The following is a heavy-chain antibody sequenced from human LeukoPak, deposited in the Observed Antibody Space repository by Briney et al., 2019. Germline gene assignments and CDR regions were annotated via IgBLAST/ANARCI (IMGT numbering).Heavy chain of an antibody. CDR1: GGSTNSYY. CDR2: IYSSGST. Sequence: SETLSLTCSVSGGSTNSYYWSWIRQSGGKGLEWIGRIYSSGSTVYNPSLNSRLTMSIDTSKKQFSLTLKSVTATDTAVYYCARVKASSTSWTFDQWGQGALVTVSS. D-gene: IGHD2-2*01. CDR3: ARVKASSTSWTFDQ. J-gene: IGHJ4*02. V-gene: IGHV4-4*07.